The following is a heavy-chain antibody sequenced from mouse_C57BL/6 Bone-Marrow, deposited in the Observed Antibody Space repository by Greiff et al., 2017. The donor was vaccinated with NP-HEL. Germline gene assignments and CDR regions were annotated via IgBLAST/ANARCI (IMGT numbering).Heavy chain of an antibody. Sequence: EVKLMESEGGLVQPGSSMKLSCTASGFTFSDYYMAWVRQVPEKGLEWVANINYDGSSTYYLDSLKSRFIISRDNEKNILYLQMSSLKSEDTATYYCARDCYYGFDYWGQGTTLTVSS. D-gene: IGHD1-1*01. V-gene: IGHV5-16*01. J-gene: IGHJ2*01. CDR2: INYDGSST. CDR3: ARDCYYGFDY. CDR1: GFTFSDYY.